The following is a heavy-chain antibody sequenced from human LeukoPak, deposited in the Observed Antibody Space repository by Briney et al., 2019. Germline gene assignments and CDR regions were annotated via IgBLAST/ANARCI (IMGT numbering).Heavy chain of an antibody. D-gene: IGHD1-26*01. Sequence: GGSLRLSCAASGFTFNPYAMSWVRQAPGKGLEWVSCISGTGDSTYYADSVKGRFTISRDDSKNTLYLQKKSLTAEDTAVYYCAKDASGSYWYYFDYWGQGTLVTVSS. CDR1: GFTFNPYA. V-gene: IGHV3-23*01. J-gene: IGHJ4*02. CDR2: ISGTGDST. CDR3: AKDASGSYWYYFDY.